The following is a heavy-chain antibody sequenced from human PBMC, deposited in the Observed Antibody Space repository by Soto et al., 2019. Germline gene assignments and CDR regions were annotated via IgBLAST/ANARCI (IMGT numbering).Heavy chain of an antibody. Sequence: PSETLSLTCSFSGDSSSTSTYSWTWIRQPPGKALEWIGYIYCSGVTNYNPSLKIRVTISVDTSKKQLSRKLRSVTAADTAVYYCARAFRGGDYWGQGTLVTVSS. V-gene: IGHV4-61*01. CDR3: ARAFRGGDY. D-gene: IGHD3-10*01. J-gene: IGHJ4*02. CDR1: GDSSSTSTYS. CDR2: IYCSGVT.